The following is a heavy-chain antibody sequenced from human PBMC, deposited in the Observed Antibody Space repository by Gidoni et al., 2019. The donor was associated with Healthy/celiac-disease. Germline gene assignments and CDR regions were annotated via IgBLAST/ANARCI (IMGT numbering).Heavy chain of an antibody. D-gene: IGHD6-19*01. J-gene: IGHJ4*02. Sequence: EVQLVESGGGLVKPGRSLRLSCTASGFTFGDYAMSCFRQAPWKGLEWVGFIRSKGYGGTTEYAASVKGRFTISRDDSKSIAYLQMNSLKTEDTAVYYCTRERTGYSSGWLHYWGQGTLVTVSS. V-gene: IGHV3-49*05. CDR1: GFTFGDYA. CDR2: IRSKGYGGTT. CDR3: TRERTGYSSGWLHY.